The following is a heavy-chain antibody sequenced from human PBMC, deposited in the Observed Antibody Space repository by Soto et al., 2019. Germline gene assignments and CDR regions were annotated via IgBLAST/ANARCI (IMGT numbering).Heavy chain of an antibody. CDR2: IVPLFRTT. V-gene: IGHV1-69*06. J-gene: IGHJ6*01. Sequence: QVQLVQSGAEAKKPGSSVKVSCKTSGGTFSSYAISGVRQAPGQGLEGMGGIVPLFRTTKYAQKFQGRVTITAATSTYTVYMELSGVRSGDTAVYYCARGGDSSTWSNLLDRSGLDVWGQGTTVTVSS. CDR3: ARGGDSSTWSNLLDRSGLDV. CDR1: GGTFSSYA. D-gene: IGHD6-13*01.